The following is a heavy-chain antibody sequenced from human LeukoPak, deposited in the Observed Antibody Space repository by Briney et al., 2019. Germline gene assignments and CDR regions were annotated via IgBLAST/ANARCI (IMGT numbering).Heavy chain of an antibody. D-gene: IGHD3-3*01. CDR2: IYQSGST. CDR1: GGSISSYY. CDR3: ARHGGKNYDFWSGYYPGDAFDI. V-gene: IGHV4-59*08. J-gene: IGHJ3*02. Sequence: PSETLSLTCTVSGGSISSYYWGWIRQPPGKGLEWIGSIYQSGSTYYNPSLKSRVTKSLDMSKNQFSLRLTSVTAADTAVYYCARHGGKNYDFWSGYYPGDAFDIWGQGTMVTVSS.